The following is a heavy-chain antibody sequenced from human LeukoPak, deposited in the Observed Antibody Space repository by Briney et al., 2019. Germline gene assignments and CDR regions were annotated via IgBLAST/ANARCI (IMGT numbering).Heavy chain of an antibody. V-gene: IGHV3-30*02. CDR2: IRYDGSNK. CDR1: GFTFSNYG. Sequence: GGSLRLSCAASGFTFSNYGMHWVRQAPGKGLEWVVFIRYDGSNKYYADSVRGRFTISRDNSKNTLYLQMNSLRAEDTAVYYCVRYGRRANDQPFDVWGQGTMVTVSS. D-gene: IGHD1-1*01. J-gene: IGHJ3*01. CDR3: VRYGRRANDQPFDV.